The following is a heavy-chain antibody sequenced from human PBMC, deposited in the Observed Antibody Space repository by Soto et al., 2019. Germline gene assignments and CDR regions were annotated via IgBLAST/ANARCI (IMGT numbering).Heavy chain of an antibody. CDR3: ARASRSSGGYGADY. CDR1: GFTFSDYY. CDR2: ISSTGSST. D-gene: IGHD6-19*01. J-gene: IGHJ4*02. V-gene: IGHV3-11*01. Sequence: QVQLVESGGGLVKPGGSLRLSCAASGFTFSDYYMSWIRQAPGKGLEWVSHISSTGSSTYYADSVKGRLTISRDNAKNSLYRQMNGLRAEDTAVYYCARASRSSGGYGADYWGQGTLVTVSS.